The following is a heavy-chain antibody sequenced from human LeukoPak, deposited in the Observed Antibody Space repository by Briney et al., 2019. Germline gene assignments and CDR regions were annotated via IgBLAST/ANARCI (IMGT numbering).Heavy chain of an antibody. CDR3: ARAYYYDSSGYYYFDY. V-gene: IGHV4-34*01. CDR2: INHSGST. CDR1: GGSFSGYY. D-gene: IGHD3-22*01. J-gene: IGHJ4*02. Sequence: SETLSLTCAVYGGSFSGYYWSWIRQPPGKGLEWIGEINHSGSTNYNPSLKSRVTISVDTSKNQFSLKLSSVTAADMAVYYCARAYYYDSSGYYYFDYWGQGTLVTVSS.